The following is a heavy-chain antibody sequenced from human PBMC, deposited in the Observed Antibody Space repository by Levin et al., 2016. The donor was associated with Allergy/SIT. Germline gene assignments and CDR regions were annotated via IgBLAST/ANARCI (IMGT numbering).Heavy chain of an antibody. D-gene: IGHD3-3*01. V-gene: IGHV1-18*01. CDR3: ARGLYYDFWSGSTYFDY. J-gene: IGHJ4*02. Sequence: ASVKVSCKASGYTFTSYGISWVRQAPGQGLEWMGWISAYNGNTNYAQKLQGRVTMTTDTSTSTAYMELRSLRFDDTAVYYCARGLYYDFWSGSTYFDYWGQGTLVTVSS. CDR2: ISAYNGNT. CDR1: GYTFTSYG.